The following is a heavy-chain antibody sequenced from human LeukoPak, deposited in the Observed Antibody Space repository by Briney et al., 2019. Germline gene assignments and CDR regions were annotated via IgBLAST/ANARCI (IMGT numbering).Heavy chain of an antibody. CDR1: GYTFTNYG. CDR2: ISVYTGNT. Sequence: ASVKVSCKASGYTFTNYGISWVRQAPGQGLEWMGWISVYTGNTYYAQKFQGRVTITADESTSTAYMELSSLRSEDTAVYYCARHQDAGAFDIWGQGTMVTVSS. V-gene: IGHV1-18*01. J-gene: IGHJ3*02. CDR3: ARHQDAGAFDI.